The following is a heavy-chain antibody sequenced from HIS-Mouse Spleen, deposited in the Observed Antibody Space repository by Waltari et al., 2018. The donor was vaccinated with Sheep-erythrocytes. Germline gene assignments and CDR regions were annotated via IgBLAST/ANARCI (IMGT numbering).Heavy chain of an antibody. Sequence: QVQLVESGGGVVQPGRSLRLSCAASGFPFSSYGMHWVRQAPGKGLEWVAVISYDGSNKYYADSVKGRFTISRDNYKNTLYLQMNSLRAEDTAVYYCAKGDAMVYDAFDIWGQGTMVTVSS. CDR2: ISYDGSNK. CDR1: GFPFSSYG. CDR3: AKGDAMVYDAFDI. J-gene: IGHJ3*02. D-gene: IGHD2-8*01. V-gene: IGHV3-30*18.